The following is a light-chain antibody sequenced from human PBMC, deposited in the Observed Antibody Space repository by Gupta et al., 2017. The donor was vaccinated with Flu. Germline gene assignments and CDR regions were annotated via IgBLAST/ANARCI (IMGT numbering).Light chain of an antibody. CDR2: DNN. V-gene: IGLV1-40*01. J-gene: IGLJ3*02. CDR3: QSYDSGLSGSV. Sequence: VTISCTGSSSNIGAGYYVHWYQQLPVTAPKVLIYDNNNRPSGVPDRFSGSISGTSASLAITGLQPEDEADYYCQSYDSGLSGSVFGGGTKLTVL. CDR1: SSNIGAGYY.